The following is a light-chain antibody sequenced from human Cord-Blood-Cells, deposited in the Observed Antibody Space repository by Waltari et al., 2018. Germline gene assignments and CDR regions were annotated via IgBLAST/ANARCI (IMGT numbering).Light chain of an antibody. V-gene: IGKV1-5*03. Sequence: IQMIQSPSTLSASVGDSDTITCRASQSISSWLAWYQQKPGKAPKLLIYNASSLESGVPSRFSGSGSGTEFTLTISSLQPDDFATYYCQQYNSYSRTFGQGTKVEIK. CDR3: QQYNSYSRT. CDR1: QSISSW. J-gene: IGKJ1*01. CDR2: NAS.